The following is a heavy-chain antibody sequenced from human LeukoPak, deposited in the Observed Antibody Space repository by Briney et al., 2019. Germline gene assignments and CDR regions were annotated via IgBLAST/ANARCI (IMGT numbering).Heavy chain of an antibody. Sequence: GGSLRLSCAASGFTFSSYSMNWVRQAPGKGLEWVSSISSSSSYIYYADSVKGRFTISRDNAKNSLYLQMNSLRAEDTAVYYCARDISDYDSSGYQGYYFDYWGQGTLVTVSS. D-gene: IGHD3-22*01. CDR2: ISSSSSYI. J-gene: IGHJ4*02. CDR3: ARDISDYDSSGYQGYYFDY. CDR1: GFTFSSYS. V-gene: IGHV3-21*01.